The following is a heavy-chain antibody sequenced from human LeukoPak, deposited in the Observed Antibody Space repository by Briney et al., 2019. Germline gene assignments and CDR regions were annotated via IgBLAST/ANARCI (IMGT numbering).Heavy chain of an antibody. CDR1: GGTLSNYA. CDR2: IIPIFGTA. D-gene: IGHD5-12*01. J-gene: IGHJ4*02. Sequence: ASVKVSCKASGGTLSNYAISWVRQAPGQGLEWMGGIIPIFGTANYAQKFQGRVTITADESTSTAYMELSSLRSEDTAVYYCARERYSGYNYWGQGTLVTVSS. V-gene: IGHV1-69*13. CDR3: ARERYSGYNY.